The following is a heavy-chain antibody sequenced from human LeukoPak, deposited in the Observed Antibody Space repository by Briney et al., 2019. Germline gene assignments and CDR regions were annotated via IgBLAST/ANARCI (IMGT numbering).Heavy chain of an antibody. J-gene: IGHJ5*02. CDR2: VYYTGST. CDR3: ARGRGEGRGIAMIRGVRAPSYNWFDP. CDR1: DGSINTISDY. V-gene: IGHV4-39*07. Sequence: SETLSLTCSVSDGSINTISDYWGWVRQPPGKGLEWIGSVYYTGSTYYDAPFKSRVTISIDTSKNQFSLSLSAVTAADTAMYYCARGRGEGRGIAMIRGVRAPSYNWFDPWGHGTLVTVSS. D-gene: IGHD3-10*01.